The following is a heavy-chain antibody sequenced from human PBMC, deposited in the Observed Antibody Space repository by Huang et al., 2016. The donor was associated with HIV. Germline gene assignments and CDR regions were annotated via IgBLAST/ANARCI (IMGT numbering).Heavy chain of an antibody. J-gene: IGHJ5*01. Sequence: QVELVQSGAEVKRPGASVRVSCKAAGYIFTKYGINWVRQAPGQGLDWMGWISAYNGNTNYAEKLQGRVTLTRDTSATTAYMELRDVTSADTAVYYCARDHWYPLQNWFDLWGQGTLVTVSS. V-gene: IGHV1-18*01. CDR3: ARDHWYPLQNWFDL. CDR2: ISAYNGNT. CDR1: GYIFTKYG. D-gene: IGHD1-1*01.